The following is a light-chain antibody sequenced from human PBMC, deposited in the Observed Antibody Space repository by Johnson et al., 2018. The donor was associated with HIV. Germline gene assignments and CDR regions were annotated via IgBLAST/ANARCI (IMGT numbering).Light chain of an antibody. V-gene: IGLV1-51*02. Sequence: QSVLTQPPSVSAAPGQKVTISCSGSSSNIGNNYVSWYQQVPGTAPKLLIYENNKRPSGIPDRFSGSKSGTSATLGITGLQTGDEADYYCGTWDSSLSASYFFGTGTKATVL. CDR1: SSNIGNNY. J-gene: IGLJ1*01. CDR3: GTWDSSLSASYF. CDR2: ENN.